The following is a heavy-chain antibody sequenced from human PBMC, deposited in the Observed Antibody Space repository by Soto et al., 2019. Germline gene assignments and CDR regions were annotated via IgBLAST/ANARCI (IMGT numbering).Heavy chain of an antibody. D-gene: IGHD3-3*01. J-gene: IGHJ6*02. CDR2: ISYDGSNK. CDR3: AKDVLRFLEWLAFYGMDV. Sequence: QVQLVESGGGVVQPGRSLRLSCAASGFTFSSYGMHWVRQAPGKGLEWVAVISYDGSNKYYADSVKGRFTFSRDNSKNTLYLQMNSLRAEDTAVYYCAKDVLRFLEWLAFYGMDVWGQGTTVTVSS. CDR1: GFTFSSYG. V-gene: IGHV3-30*18.